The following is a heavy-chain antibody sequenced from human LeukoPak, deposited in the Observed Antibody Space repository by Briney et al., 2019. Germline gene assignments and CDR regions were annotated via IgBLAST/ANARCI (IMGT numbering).Heavy chain of an antibody. CDR3: AKDIRLERQGYYYYYGMDV. CDR2: IKQDGSEK. J-gene: IGHJ6*02. V-gene: IGHV3-7*03. D-gene: IGHD1-1*01. CDR1: GFTFSSYW. Sequence: GGSLRLSCAASGFTFSSYWMSWVRQAPGKGLEWVANIKQDGSEKYYVDSVKGRFTISRDNAKNSLYLQMNSLRAEDTALYYCAKDIRLERQGYYYYYGMDVWGQGTTVTVSS.